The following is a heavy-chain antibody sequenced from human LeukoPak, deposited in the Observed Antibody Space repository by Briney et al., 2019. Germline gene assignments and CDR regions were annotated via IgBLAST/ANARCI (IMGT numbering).Heavy chain of an antibody. Sequence: QPGGSLRLSCAASGFTFSSYGMHWVRQAPGKGLEWVAVISYDGSNKYYADSVKGRFTISRDNSKNTLYLQMNSLRAEDTAVYYCAKDPPFDYWGQGTLVTVSS. CDR1: GFTFSSYG. CDR2: ISYDGSNK. J-gene: IGHJ4*02. V-gene: IGHV3-30*18. CDR3: AKDPPFDY.